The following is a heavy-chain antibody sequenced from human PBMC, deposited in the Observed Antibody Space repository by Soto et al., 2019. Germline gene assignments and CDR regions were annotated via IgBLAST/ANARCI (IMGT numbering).Heavy chain of an antibody. D-gene: IGHD3-22*01. Sequence: AASVKVSCKASGYTFTGYYMHWVRQAPGQGLEWMGWINPNSGGTNYAQKFQGRVTMTRDTSIGTAYMELSRLRSDDTAVYYCARDGIAHYYDSSGYLHRPYYFDYWGQGTLVTVSS. CDR2: INPNSGGT. CDR1: GYTFTGYY. J-gene: IGHJ4*02. CDR3: ARDGIAHYYDSSGYLHRPYYFDY. V-gene: IGHV1-2*02.